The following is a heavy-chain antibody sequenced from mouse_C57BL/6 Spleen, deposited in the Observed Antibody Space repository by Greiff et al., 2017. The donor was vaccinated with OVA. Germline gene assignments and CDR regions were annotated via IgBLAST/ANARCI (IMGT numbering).Heavy chain of an antibody. J-gene: IGHJ3*01. CDR3: ASYDYDWCAY. V-gene: IGHV1-42*01. D-gene: IGHD2-4*01. Sequence: EVQLQQSGPELVQPGASVTISCKASGYSFTGYYMNWVKQSPEKSLEWIGEINPSTGGTTYNQKFKAKATLTVDKSSSTAYMQLKSLTSEDSAVYYCASYDYDWCAYWGQGTLVTVSA. CDR1: GYSFTGYY. CDR2: INPSTGGT.